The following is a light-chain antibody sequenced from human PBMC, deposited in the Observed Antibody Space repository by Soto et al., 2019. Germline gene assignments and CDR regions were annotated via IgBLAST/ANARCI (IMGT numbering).Light chain of an antibody. V-gene: IGKV3-15*01. CDR2: HAS. CDR1: QSVSSN. Sequence: EIVMTQSPATLSVSPGERATLSCRASQSVSSNLAWYQQKPGQAPRLLIYHASTRATGIPARFSGSGSGTEFTLTISSLQSEDFAVYCCQQYNKWPLTCGGGTKVEIK. J-gene: IGKJ4*01. CDR3: QQYNKWPLT.